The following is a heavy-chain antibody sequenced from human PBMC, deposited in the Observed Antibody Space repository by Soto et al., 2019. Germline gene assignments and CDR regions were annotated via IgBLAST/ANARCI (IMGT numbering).Heavy chain of an antibody. V-gene: IGHV4-34*01. Sequence: QVQLQQWGAGPLRPLETLSLTCGVSGGSFSGYYWAWIRQSPGKGLEWIGEINDRGSINYNPSLKSRVSISVDTSKNHYYLNLRSVTAADTAVYYCARESHDILTGPPWVWYFDLWGRGKLVTVSS. CDR2: INDRGSI. D-gene: IGHD3-9*01. CDR3: ARESHDILTGPPWVWYFDL. CDR1: GGSFSGYY. J-gene: IGHJ2*01.